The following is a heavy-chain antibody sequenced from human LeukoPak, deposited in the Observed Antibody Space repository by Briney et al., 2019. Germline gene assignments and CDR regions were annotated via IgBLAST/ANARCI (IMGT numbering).Heavy chain of an antibody. Sequence: PGGSLRLSCAASGFTFSDYYMSWIRQAPGXGLEWVSYISGTSSYTTYADSVKGRFTISRDNAKNSLYLRMNSLRGEDTAVYYCARLGSIAAAGTPDYWGQGTLVTVSS. D-gene: IGHD6-13*01. CDR2: ISGTSSYT. V-gene: IGHV3-11*06. J-gene: IGHJ4*02. CDR1: GFTFSDYY. CDR3: ARLGSIAAAGTPDY.